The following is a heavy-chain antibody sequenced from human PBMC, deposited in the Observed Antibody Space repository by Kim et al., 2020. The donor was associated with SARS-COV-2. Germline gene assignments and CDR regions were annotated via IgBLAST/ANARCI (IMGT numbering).Heavy chain of an antibody. J-gene: IGHJ6*02. V-gene: IGHV1-46*01. D-gene: IGHD2-2*01. Sequence: ASVKVSCKASGYTFTSYYMHWVRQAPGQGLEWMGIINPSGGSTSYAQKFQGRVTMTRYTSTSTVYMELSSLRSEDTAVYYCARDAVVVPAAMPAWYYYYYGMDVWGRETTVSVSS. CDR2: INPSGGST. CDR1: GYTFTSYY. CDR3: ARDAVVVPAAMPAWYYYYYGMDV.